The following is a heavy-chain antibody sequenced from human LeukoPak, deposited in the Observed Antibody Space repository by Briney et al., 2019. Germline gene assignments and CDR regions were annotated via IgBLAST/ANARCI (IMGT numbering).Heavy chain of an antibody. D-gene: IGHD2-2*01. CDR3: ATGDGSSTTVDAFDI. Sequence: PSETLSLTRTVSGGSISGYYWSWIRQPPGKGLEWIGYIYYSGSTNYNPSLKSRVTISVDTSKNQFSLKLSAVTAADTAVYYCATGDGSSTTVDAFDIWGQGTMVTVSS. J-gene: IGHJ3*02. CDR1: GGSISGYY. V-gene: IGHV4-59*01. CDR2: IYYSGST.